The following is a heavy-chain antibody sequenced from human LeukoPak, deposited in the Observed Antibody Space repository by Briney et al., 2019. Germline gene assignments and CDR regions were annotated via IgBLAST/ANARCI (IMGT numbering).Heavy chain of an antibody. CDR3: ARALVRYSSGWYGAGASYDYYGMDV. Sequence: SETLSLTCTVSGGSINSTSYYWDWIRQPPGRGLEWIGNILYSGSTYYTPSLKSRVTISVDTSKNQFSLKLRSVTAADTAVYYCARALVRYSSGWYGAGASYDYYGMDVWGQGTTVTVSS. J-gene: IGHJ6*02. CDR2: ILYSGST. CDR1: GGSINSTSYY. D-gene: IGHD6-19*01. V-gene: IGHV4-39*07.